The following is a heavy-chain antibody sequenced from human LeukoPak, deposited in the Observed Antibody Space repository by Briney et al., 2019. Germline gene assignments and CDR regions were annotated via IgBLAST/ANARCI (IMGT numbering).Heavy chain of an antibody. D-gene: IGHD4-17*01. V-gene: IGHV3-33*01. CDR1: GFTFSRNG. CDR3: ARDPRDYADYALFDY. CDR2: IWYDGSKE. J-gene: IGHJ4*02. Sequence: GRSLRLSCAASGFTFSRNGMHWVRQAPGKGLEWVAVIWYDGSKEYYADSVKGRFTISRDNSKNTLYPQMNSLRAEDTAVYFCARDPRDYADYALFDYWGQGTLVTVSS.